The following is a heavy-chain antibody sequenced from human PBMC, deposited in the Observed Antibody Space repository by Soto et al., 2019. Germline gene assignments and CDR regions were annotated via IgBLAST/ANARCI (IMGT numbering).Heavy chain of an antibody. D-gene: IGHD2-15*01. Sequence: SETLSLTCAVSGGSISSSNWWSWVRQPPGKGLEWIGEIYHSGSTNYNPSLKSRVTISVDKSKNQFSLKLSPVTAADTAVYYCASFAFRDEVIVDYWGQGTLVTVSS. CDR2: IYHSGST. CDR3: ASFAFRDEVIVDY. V-gene: IGHV4-4*02. J-gene: IGHJ4*02. CDR1: GGSISSSNW.